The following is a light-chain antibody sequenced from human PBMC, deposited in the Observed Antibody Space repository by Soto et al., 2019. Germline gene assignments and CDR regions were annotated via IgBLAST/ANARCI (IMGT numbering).Light chain of an antibody. CDR3: QQYGTPPFA. CDR1: QSVSSSS. Sequence: LSLYPGTLSLSTGERATLSCRASQSVSSSSLAWYQHKPGQAPRLLIFGVSSRATGIPDRFSGSGSGTDFTLTISRLEPEDFAVYYCQQYGTPPFAFGPGTKVDIK. CDR2: GVS. V-gene: IGKV3-20*01. J-gene: IGKJ3*01.